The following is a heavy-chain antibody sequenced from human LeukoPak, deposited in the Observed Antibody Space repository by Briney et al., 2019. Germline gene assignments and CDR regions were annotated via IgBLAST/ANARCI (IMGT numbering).Heavy chain of an antibody. D-gene: IGHD3-10*01. Sequence: SQTLSLTCTVSGDSISSGDYYWSWVRQPAGKGLEWIGRISSSGSTNYSPSLKSRVTISVDTSKNQFSLKLSSVTAADTAVYYCARESNYYGSGTGWFDPWGQGTLVTVSS. CDR3: ARESNYYGSGTGWFDP. J-gene: IGHJ5*02. CDR1: GDSISSGDYY. V-gene: IGHV4-61*02. CDR2: ISSSGST.